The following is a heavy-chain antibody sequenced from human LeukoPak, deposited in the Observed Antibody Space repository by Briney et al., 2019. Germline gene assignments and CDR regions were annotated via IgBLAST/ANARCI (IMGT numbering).Heavy chain of an antibody. CDR3: ARLAYVANYIDY. CDR2: ISAHNGNT. CDR1: GYTFTNYD. D-gene: IGHD2-21*01. J-gene: IGHJ4*02. V-gene: IGHV1-18*01. Sequence: ASVKVSCKASGYTFTNYDINWVSQAPGQGLEWMGWISAHNGNTNYAQKLQGRVTMTTDTSTSTAYMEMRSLRSDDTAVYYCARLAYVANYIDYWGQGTLVTVSS.